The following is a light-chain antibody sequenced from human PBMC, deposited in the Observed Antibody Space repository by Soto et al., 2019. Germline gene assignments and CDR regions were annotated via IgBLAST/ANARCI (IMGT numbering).Light chain of an antibody. CDR3: QQYNSYWT. CDR2: DAS. CDR1: QSISDS. V-gene: IGKV1-5*01. Sequence: DIQMTQSPSTLSASVGDRVTITCRASQSISDSLAWYQQKPGKAPKLLIYDASSLESGVPSRFSGSGSGTEFTLTISSLQPEDFATYYCQQYNSYWTVGQGTKVEIK. J-gene: IGKJ1*01.